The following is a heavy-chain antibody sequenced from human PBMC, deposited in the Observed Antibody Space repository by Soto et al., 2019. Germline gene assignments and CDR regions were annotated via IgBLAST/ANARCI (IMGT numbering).Heavy chain of an antibody. CDR1: GGSMSSGDYY. Sequence: QVQLQESGPGLVKPSQTLSLTCAVSGGSMSSGDYYWNWIRQHPEKGLEWIGYINYRGSTFYNPSLKSRVTISVDTSKNQFSLKLTSVTAADTAMYYCARDAPGAAPYWGLGTLVTVSS. CDR3: ARDAPGAAPY. D-gene: IGHD6-13*01. V-gene: IGHV4-31*11. J-gene: IGHJ4*02. CDR2: INYRGST.